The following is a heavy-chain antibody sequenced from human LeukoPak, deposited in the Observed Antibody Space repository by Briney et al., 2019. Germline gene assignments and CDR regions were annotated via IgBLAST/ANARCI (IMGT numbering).Heavy chain of an antibody. Sequence: SETLSLTCTVSGGSISSGGYYWSWIRQPPGKGLEWIGCIYHSGSTYYNPSLKSRVTISVDRSKNQFSLKLSSVTAADTAVYYCARVGDIVVVPAVPYYYMDVWGKGATVTVSS. D-gene: IGHD2-2*01. V-gene: IGHV4-30-2*01. CDR2: IYHSGST. CDR1: GGSISSGGYY. J-gene: IGHJ6*03. CDR3: ARVGDIVVVPAVPYYYMDV.